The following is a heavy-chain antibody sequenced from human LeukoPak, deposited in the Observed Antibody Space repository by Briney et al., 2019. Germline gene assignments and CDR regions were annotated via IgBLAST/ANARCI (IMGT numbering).Heavy chain of an antibody. V-gene: IGHV1-69*13. Sequence: SVKVSCKASGGTFISYAISWVRQAPGQGLEWMGGIIPIFGTANYAQKFQGRVTITADESTSTAYMELSSLRSEDTAVYYCARAPAAKNYYYGMDVWGQGTTVTVSS. D-gene: IGHD2-2*01. CDR3: ARAPAAKNYYYGMDV. CDR1: GGTFISYA. CDR2: IIPIFGTA. J-gene: IGHJ6*02.